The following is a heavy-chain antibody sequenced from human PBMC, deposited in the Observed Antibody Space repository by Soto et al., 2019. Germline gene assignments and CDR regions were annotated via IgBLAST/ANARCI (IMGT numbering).Heavy chain of an antibody. V-gene: IGHV4-30-4*01. CDR1: GGSISSDDYY. CDR2: IYYSGST. CDR3: ARFIRRPAFDI. Sequence: QVQLQESGPGLVKPSQTLSLTCTVSGGSISSDDYYWSWIRQPPGKGLECIGYIYYSGSTYYNPSLQXXVTISVDTSKNQFALKLRSVTAADTAVYYCARFIRRPAFDIWGQGTMVTVSS. D-gene: IGHD3-16*02. J-gene: IGHJ3*02.